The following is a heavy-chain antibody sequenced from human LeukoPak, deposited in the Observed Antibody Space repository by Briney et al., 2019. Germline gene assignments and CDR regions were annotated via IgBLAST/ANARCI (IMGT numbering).Heavy chain of an antibody. Sequence: ASVKVSCKASGYTFTSYDINWVRQATGQGLEWMGWMNPNSGNTGYAQKFQGRVTMTRNTSISTAYMELSSLTSEDTAVYYCARRTAAGNHYYCYMDVWGTGTTVTVSS. J-gene: IGHJ6*03. CDR2: MNPNSGNT. CDR3: ARRTAAGNHYYCYMDV. V-gene: IGHV1-8*01. D-gene: IGHD6-13*01. CDR1: GYTFTSYD.